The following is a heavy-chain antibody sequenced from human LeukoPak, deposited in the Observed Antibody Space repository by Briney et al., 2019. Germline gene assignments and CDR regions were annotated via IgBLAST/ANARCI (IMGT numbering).Heavy chain of an antibody. J-gene: IGHJ4*02. Sequence: GGSLRLSCAASGFTFSSYSMNWVRQAPGKGLEWVSYISSSSTIYYADSVKGRFTISRDNAKNSLYLQMNSLRAEDTAVYYCARDKGPYYYDSGLLFRGQGTLVTVSS. CDR3: ARDKGPYYYDSGLLF. CDR2: ISSSSTI. CDR1: GFTFSSYS. V-gene: IGHV3-48*01. D-gene: IGHD3-22*01.